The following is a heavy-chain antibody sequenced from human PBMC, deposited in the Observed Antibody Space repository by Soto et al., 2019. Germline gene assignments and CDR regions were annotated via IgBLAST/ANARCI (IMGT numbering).Heavy chain of an antibody. CDR1: GFTFSSYS. D-gene: IGHD2-15*01. Sequence: GGSLSLSCAASGFTFSSYSMNWVRQAPGKGLEWVSSISSSSYIYYADSVKGRFTISRDNAKNSLYLQMNSLRAEDTAVYYCAHGYCSGGSCYEAFDIWGQGTMVTVSS. J-gene: IGHJ3*02. CDR3: AHGYCSGGSCYEAFDI. V-gene: IGHV3-21*01. CDR2: ISSSSYI.